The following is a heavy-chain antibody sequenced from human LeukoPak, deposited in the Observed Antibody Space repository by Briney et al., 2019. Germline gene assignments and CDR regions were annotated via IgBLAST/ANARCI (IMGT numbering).Heavy chain of an antibody. V-gene: IGHV3-33*01. J-gene: IGHJ4*02. CDR1: GFTFSSYG. CDR3: ARVGATGASMNFDY. Sequence: PGGSLILYCAASGFTFSSYGMLWVHQAPSKVLDWAAVILYDGSNKYYADSVKGRFTISRDNSKNTLYLQMNSLRAEDTAVYYCARVGATGASMNFDYWGQGTLVTVSS. CDR2: ILYDGSNK. D-gene: IGHD1-26*01.